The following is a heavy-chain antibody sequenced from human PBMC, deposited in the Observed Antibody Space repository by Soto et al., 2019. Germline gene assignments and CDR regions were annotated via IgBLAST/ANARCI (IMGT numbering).Heavy chain of an antibody. Sequence: QVQLVEAGGGVVQPGRSVRLSCAAPGFSFSNFAMHWVRQAPGKGQEWVAVISHDGSNKYHADSVKGRFTISRDNSKNTVFLQMNSLSPEDGAVYYCVKPNNSGWYTPYSYYFGMDVWGQGTTLTVSS. CDR1: GFSFSNFA. D-gene: IGHD6-19*01. V-gene: IGHV3-30*18. J-gene: IGHJ6*02. CDR3: VKPNNSGWYTPYSYYFGMDV. CDR2: ISHDGSNK.